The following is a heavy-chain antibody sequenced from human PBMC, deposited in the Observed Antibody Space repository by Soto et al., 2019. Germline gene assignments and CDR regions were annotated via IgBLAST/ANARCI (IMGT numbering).Heavy chain of an antibody. CDR3: ATWHEREPAYDV. CDR2: LYDVDGS. D-gene: IGHD1-1*01. V-gene: IGHV3-53*01. J-gene: IGHJ3*01. Sequence: DVQLVESGGGLMQPGESLRLSCAASGLTVGGKKYVAWVRQAPGRGLEWVSALYDVDGSFYADSVKGRFTTSSDSSKTTVYLQMNGLRPDDTAVYYCATWHEREPAYDVWGQGKTGTVSS. CDR1: GLTVGGKKY.